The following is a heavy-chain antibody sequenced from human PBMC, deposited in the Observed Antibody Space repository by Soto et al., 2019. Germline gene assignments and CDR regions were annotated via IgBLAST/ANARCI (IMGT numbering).Heavy chain of an antibody. J-gene: IGHJ4*02. CDR3: ARGGDYGDYVCDY. D-gene: IGHD4-17*01. V-gene: IGHV1-69*13. CDR2: IIPIFGTA. CDR1: GGTFSSYA. Sequence: SVKVSCKASGGTFSSYAISWVRQAPGQGLEWMGGIIPIFGTANYAQKFQGRVTITADESTSTAYMELSSLRSEDTAVYYCARGGDYGDYVCDYWGQGTLVTVSS.